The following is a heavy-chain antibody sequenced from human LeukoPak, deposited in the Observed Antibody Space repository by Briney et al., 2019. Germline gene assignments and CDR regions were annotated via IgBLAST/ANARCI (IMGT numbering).Heavy chain of an antibody. V-gene: IGHV3-21*03. CDR3: ARDFYDGFALDY. CDR2: IFSISTYI. D-gene: IGHD2/OR15-2a*01. Sequence: AGGSLRLSCAASGFAFNTYSMNWVRQAPGKGLELVSFIFSISTYIYYTDSVKGRFNISRDNARSSLYLQMDNLRAEDTGVYYCARDFYDGFALDYWGQGTLVTVSS. J-gene: IGHJ4*02. CDR1: GFAFNTYS.